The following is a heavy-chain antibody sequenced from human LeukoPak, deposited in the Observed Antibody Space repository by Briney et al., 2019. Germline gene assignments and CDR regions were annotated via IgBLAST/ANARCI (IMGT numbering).Heavy chain of an antibody. CDR2: ISSSGSTI. V-gene: IGHV3-48*01. J-gene: IGHJ5*02. D-gene: IGHD6-19*01. Sequence: GGSLRLFCAASGFTFSSYSMNWVRQAPGKGLEWVSYISSSGSTIYYADSVKGRFTISRDNAKNSLYLQMNSLRAEDTAVYYCARDTSSSGWRYNWFDPWGQGTLVTVSS. CDR1: GFTFSSYS. CDR3: ARDTSSSGWRYNWFDP.